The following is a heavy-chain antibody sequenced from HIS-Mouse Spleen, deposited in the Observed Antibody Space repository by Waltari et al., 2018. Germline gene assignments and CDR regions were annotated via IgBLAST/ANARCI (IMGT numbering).Heavy chain of an antibody. CDR1: GGSFSGYY. D-gene: IGHD6-6*01. CDR3: ARGLAARFDY. V-gene: IGHV4-34*01. J-gene: IGHJ4*02. CDR2: INHSGST. Sequence: QVQLQQWGAGLLKPSETLSLTCAVYGGSFSGYYWSWIRQPPGKGLEWIGEINHSGSTNYNPSLKSRVTISVDTSKNQFSLKLGSVTAADTAVYYCARGLAARFDYWGQGTLVTVSS.